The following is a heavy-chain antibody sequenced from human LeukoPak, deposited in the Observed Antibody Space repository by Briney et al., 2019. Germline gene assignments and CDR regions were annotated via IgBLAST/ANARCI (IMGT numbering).Heavy chain of an antibody. D-gene: IGHD5-18*01. CDR3: ARVKVDTAMDTLNYYYYYYMDV. CDR1: GGSISSYY. J-gene: IGHJ6*03. Sequence: SETLSLTCTVSGGSISSYYWSWIRQPPGKGLEWIGYIYYSGSTNYNPSLKSRVTISVDTSKNQFSLKLSSVTAADTAVYYCARVKVDTAMDTLNYYYYYYMDVWGKGTTVTVSS. V-gene: IGHV4-59*01. CDR2: IYYSGST.